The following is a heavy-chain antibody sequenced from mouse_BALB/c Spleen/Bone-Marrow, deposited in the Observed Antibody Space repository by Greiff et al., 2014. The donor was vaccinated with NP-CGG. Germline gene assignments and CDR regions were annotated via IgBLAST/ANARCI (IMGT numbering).Heavy chain of an antibody. CDR1: GYKFTDST. Sequence: VPLPPPGPELVPPGASVPISCTPSGYKFTDSTIHWVQPSHGLSLEWIGRSNPNNGGTDYKQKFKGKATLTVDKSSSTAYMELRSLTSEDSAVYYCARGLWYYWGQGTTLTVSS. V-gene: IGHV1-22*01. CDR2: SNPNNGGT. CDR3: ARGLWYY. J-gene: IGHJ2*01. D-gene: IGHD1-1*02.